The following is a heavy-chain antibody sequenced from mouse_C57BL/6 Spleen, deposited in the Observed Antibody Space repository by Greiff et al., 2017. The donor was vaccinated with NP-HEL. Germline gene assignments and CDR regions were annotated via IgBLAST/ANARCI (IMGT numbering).Heavy chain of an antibody. V-gene: IGHV8-12*01. CDR3: ARKHYSRAMDY. Sequence: QVTLKVSGPGILQSSQTLSLTCSFSGFSLSTSGMGVSWIRQPSGKGLEWLAHIYSDDDKRYNPSLKSRLTISKDTSRNQVFLKITSVDTADTATYYCARKHYSRAMDYWGQGTSVTVSS. J-gene: IGHJ4*01. D-gene: IGHD2-5*01. CDR2: IYSDDDK. CDR1: GFSLSTSGMG.